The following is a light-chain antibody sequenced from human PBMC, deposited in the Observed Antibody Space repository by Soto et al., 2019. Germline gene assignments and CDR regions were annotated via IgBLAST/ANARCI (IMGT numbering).Light chain of an antibody. Sequence: QSVLTQPPSASGAPGQRVTISCSGSRSKIGSQVVQWFQHIAGTAPKLLMQNNNERPSGVPDRFSGCKSGPSASLAISGHQSEAEGDYYCATWDDRLDGPVFGGGTKLTVL. V-gene: IGLV1-44*01. CDR2: NNN. J-gene: IGLJ2*01. CDR3: ATWDDRLDGPV. CDR1: RSKIGSQV.